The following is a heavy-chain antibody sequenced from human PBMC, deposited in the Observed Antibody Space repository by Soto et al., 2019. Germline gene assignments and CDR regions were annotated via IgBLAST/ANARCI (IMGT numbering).Heavy chain of an antibody. V-gene: IGHV1-46*01. CDR1: GYTFTSYY. CDR3: ARDARDYYDSSGYFDY. J-gene: IGHJ4*02. Sequence: ASVKVSFKASGYTFTSYYMHWVRQAPGQGLEWMGIINPSGGSTSYTQKFQGRVTMTRDTSTSTVYMELSSLRSEDTAVYYCARDARDYYDSSGYFDYWGQGTLVTVSS. CDR2: INPSGGST. D-gene: IGHD3-22*01.